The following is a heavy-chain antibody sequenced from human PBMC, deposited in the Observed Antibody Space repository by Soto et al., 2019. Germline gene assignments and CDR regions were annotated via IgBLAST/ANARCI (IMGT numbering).Heavy chain of an antibody. Sequence: EVQLLESGGGLVQPGGSLRLSCAASGFTFSSYAMSWVRQAPGKGLEWVSAISGSGGSTYYADSVKGRFTISRDNSKNTLYLQMNSLRAEETAVYYCAKDHQDYYDSSGYGHWGQGTLVTVSS. CDR3: AKDHQDYYDSSGYGH. V-gene: IGHV3-23*01. CDR1: GFTFSSYA. CDR2: ISGSGGST. D-gene: IGHD3-22*01. J-gene: IGHJ4*02.